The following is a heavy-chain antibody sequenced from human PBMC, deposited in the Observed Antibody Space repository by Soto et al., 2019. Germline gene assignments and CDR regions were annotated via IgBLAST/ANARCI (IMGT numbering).Heavy chain of an antibody. D-gene: IGHD5-18*01. Sequence: PSETLSLTCTVSGGSISSGSYFWGWIRQPPGKGLEWIGSIYYSGSTSYNPSLRSRVTMSVDTSKNQFSLKLSSVSAADTAVYYCALSVPSGYRYGYSDYWGKGTLVTVSS. J-gene: IGHJ4*02. CDR2: IYYSGST. CDR3: ALSVPSGYRYGYSDY. V-gene: IGHV4-39*07. CDR1: GGSISSGSYF.